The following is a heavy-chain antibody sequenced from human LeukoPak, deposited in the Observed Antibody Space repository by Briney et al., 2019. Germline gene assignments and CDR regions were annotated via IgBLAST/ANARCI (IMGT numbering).Heavy chain of an antibody. CDR3: ARGSYGYSDY. CDR1: GGSFSGYY. CDR2: INHSGST. J-gene: IGHJ4*02. V-gene: IGHV4-34*01. Sequence: PSETLSLTCAVYGGSFSGYYWSWIRQPPGKGLEWIGEINHSGSTNYNPSLKSRVTISVDTSKNQFSLKLSSVTAADTAAYYCARGSYGYSDYWGQGTLVTVSS. D-gene: IGHD5-18*01.